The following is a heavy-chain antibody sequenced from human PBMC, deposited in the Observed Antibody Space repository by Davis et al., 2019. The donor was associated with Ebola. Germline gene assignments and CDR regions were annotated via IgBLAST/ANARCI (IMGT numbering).Heavy chain of an antibody. CDR2: ISSSSSYI. D-gene: IGHD2-2*01. Sequence: PGGSLRLSCAASGFTFSSYAMHWVRQAPGKGLEWVSSISSSSSYIYYADSVKGRFTISRDNSKNTLYLQMNSLRAEDTAVYYCAREPPGSRYCSSTSCAKNYYYYYMDVWGKGTTVTVSS. V-gene: IGHV3-21*01. CDR1: GFTFSSYA. J-gene: IGHJ6*03. CDR3: AREPPGSRYCSSTSCAKNYYYYYMDV.